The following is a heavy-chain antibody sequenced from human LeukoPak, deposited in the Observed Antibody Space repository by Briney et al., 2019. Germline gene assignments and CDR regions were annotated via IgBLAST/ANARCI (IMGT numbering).Heavy chain of an antibody. CDR3: ARGLGGSSGCFGY. D-gene: IGHD6-19*01. CDR2: ISGSGGST. J-gene: IGHJ4*02. CDR1: GFTFRSYV. Sequence: GGSLRLSCAASGFTFRSYVMSWVRQAPGKGLERVSGISGSGGSTNYADSVKGRFTISRDNSKNTLYLQMNSLRAEDTAVYYCARGLGGSSGCFGYWGQGTLVTVSS. V-gene: IGHV3-23*01.